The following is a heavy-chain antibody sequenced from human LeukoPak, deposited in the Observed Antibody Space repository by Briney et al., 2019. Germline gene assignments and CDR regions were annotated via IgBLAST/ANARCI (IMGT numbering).Heavy chain of an antibody. CDR1: GFTFSSYA. V-gene: IGHV3-23*01. J-gene: IGHJ4*02. Sequence: GGSLRLSCAASGFTFSSYAMSWVRQAPGKGLEWVSAISGSGGSTYYADSVKGRFTISRDNSKNTLYLQMNSLRAEDTAVYYCAKYPFYCTNGVCSQYYFDYWGQGTLVTVSS. CDR3: AKYPFYCTNGVCSQYYFDY. D-gene: IGHD2-8*01. CDR2: ISGSGGST.